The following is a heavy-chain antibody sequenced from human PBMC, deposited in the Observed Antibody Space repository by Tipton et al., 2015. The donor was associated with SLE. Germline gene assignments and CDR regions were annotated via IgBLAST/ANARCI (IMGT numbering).Heavy chain of an antibody. V-gene: IGHV3-23*01. J-gene: IGHJ4*02. Sequence: SLRLSCAASGFTFSSYAMSWVRQAPGKGLEWVSGISGSGGNTYYADSVKGRFTISRDKSKNTLYLQMNSLRAEDTAVYYCAKEKQRNFDYWGQGTLVTVSS. CDR2: ISGSGGNT. D-gene: IGHD6-25*01. CDR3: AKEKQRNFDY. CDR1: GFTFSSYA.